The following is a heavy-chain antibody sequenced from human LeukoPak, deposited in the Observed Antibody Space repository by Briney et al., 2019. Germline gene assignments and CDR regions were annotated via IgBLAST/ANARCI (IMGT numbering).Heavy chain of an antibody. CDR1: GFTFSGSA. Sequence: PGGSLRLSCAASGFTFSGSAMHWVRQASGKGLEWVGRIRSKANSYATAYAASVKGRFTISRDDSKNTAYLQMNSLKTEDTAVYYCTRLYCGGDCYFTPGGHYYYMDVWGKGTTVTISS. V-gene: IGHV3-73*01. CDR3: TRLYCGGDCYFTPGGHYYYMDV. D-gene: IGHD2-21*02. J-gene: IGHJ6*03. CDR2: IRSKANSYAT.